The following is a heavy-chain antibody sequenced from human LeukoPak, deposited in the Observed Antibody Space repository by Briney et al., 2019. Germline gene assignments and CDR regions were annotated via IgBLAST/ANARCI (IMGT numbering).Heavy chain of an antibody. J-gene: IGHJ5*02. Sequence: SVKVSCKASGGTFSSYAISWVRQAPGQGLEWMGGIIPNFGTANYAQKFQSRVTITADESTSTAYMELSSLRSEDTAVYYCARDREDPGYSSWWSYRRYFDPWGQGTLVTVSS. CDR2: IIPNFGTA. D-gene: IGHD6-13*01. CDR1: GGTFSSYA. V-gene: IGHV1-69*13. CDR3: ARDREDPGYSSWWSYRRYFDP.